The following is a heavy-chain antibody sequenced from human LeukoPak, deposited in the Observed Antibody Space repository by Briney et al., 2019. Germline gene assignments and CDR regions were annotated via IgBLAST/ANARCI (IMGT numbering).Heavy chain of an antibody. CDR2: ISSSSSYI. J-gene: IGHJ5*02. CDR1: GFTFSSYS. CDR3: ARDLRVTRYCSGGSCYPVGGFDP. D-gene: IGHD2-15*01. Sequence: GGSLRLSCAACGFTFSSYSMNWVRQAPGKGLEWVSSISSSSSYIYYADSVKGRFTISRDNAKNSLYLQMNSLRAEDTAVYYCARDLRVTRYCSGGSCYPVGGFDPWGQGTLVTVSS. V-gene: IGHV3-21*01.